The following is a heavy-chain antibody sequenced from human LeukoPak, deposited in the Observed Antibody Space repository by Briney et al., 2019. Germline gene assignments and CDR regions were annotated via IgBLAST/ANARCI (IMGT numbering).Heavy chain of an antibody. J-gene: IGHJ2*01. V-gene: IGHV4-38-2*02. CDR3: ARGLLVPAATRYWYFDL. Sequence: SETLSLTCTVSGYSISSGYYWGWIRQPPGKGLEWIGSIYHSGSTYYNPSLKSRVTILVDTSKNQFSLKLSSVTAADTAVYYCARGLLVPAATRYWYFDLWGRGTLVTVSS. CDR1: GYSISSGYY. CDR2: IYHSGST. D-gene: IGHD2-2*01.